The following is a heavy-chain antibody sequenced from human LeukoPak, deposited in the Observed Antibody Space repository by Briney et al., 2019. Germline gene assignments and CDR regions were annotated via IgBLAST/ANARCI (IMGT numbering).Heavy chain of an antibody. CDR3: ARSGWPLGGFDP. Sequence: PSETLSLTCPVSGGSISSDTHHWGWIRQPPGEGLQWIGSVYYSGSTYYNPSLRSRVTLSVDTSKDQFSLKLSSVTATDTAMYYCARSGWPLGGFDPWGQGILVTVSS. CDR1: GGSISSDTHH. D-gene: IGHD3-10*01. V-gene: IGHV4-39*01. CDR2: VYYSGST. J-gene: IGHJ5*02.